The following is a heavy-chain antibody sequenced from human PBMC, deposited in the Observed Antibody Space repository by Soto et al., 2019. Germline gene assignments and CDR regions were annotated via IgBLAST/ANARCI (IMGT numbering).Heavy chain of an antibody. Sequence: QVQLVQSGAEVKKPGSSVKVSCKASGGTFSSYTISWVRQAPGHGLGWMGRIIPILGIAHYAQKFQGRVTITADKSTSTAHMELSSLRSEDTAVYYCTRVPENIVRGAVAYYYGMDLWGQGTTVTVSS. CDR2: IIPILGIA. D-gene: IGHD3-10*01. CDR1: GGTFSSYT. V-gene: IGHV1-69*02. CDR3: TRVPENIVRGAVAYYYGMDL. J-gene: IGHJ6*02.